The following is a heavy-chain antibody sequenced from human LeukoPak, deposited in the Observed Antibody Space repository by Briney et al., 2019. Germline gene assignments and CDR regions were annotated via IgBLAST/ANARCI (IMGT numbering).Heavy chain of an antibody. CDR3: AKDSRFYGPGSSRHFDN. CDR2: ISYDGSDE. Sequence: PGGSLRLSCAASGFTFSHYGMHWVRQAPGEGLEWVAFISYDGSDEDYTDSVKGRFTISRDISKNTLYLQMNSLRPEDTAVYYCAKDSRFYGPGSSRHFDNWGQGTLVTVSS. D-gene: IGHD3-10*01. V-gene: IGHV3-30*18. J-gene: IGHJ4*02. CDR1: GFTFSHYG.